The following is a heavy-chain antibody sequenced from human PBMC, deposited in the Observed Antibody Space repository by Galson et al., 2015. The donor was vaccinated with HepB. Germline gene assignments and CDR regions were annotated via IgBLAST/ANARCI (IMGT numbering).Heavy chain of an antibody. Sequence: SVKVSCKASGGTFSSYAISWVRQAPGQGLEWMGGITPIFGTANYAQKFQGRVTITADESTSTAYMELSSLRSEDTAVYYCARAQDIVVVPAAPDSYYYYMDVWGKGTTVTVSS. D-gene: IGHD2-2*01. V-gene: IGHV1-69*13. CDR2: ITPIFGTA. CDR3: ARAQDIVVVPAAPDSYYYYMDV. CDR1: GGTFSSYA. J-gene: IGHJ6*03.